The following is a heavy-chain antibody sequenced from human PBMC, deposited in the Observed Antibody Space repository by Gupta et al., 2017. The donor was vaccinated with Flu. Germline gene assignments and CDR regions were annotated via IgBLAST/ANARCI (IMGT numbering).Heavy chain of an antibody. Sequence: EVQLLESGGGLVRPGGSLRLSCAASGFRFSNYWMSWVRQAPGKGLEWVANIKYDGSERFYVDSVKGRFTISRDNAKNSVYVQMNSLRAEDTAVYYCVRDVSSGWAFDYWGQGTLVTVSA. D-gene: IGHD6-19*01. CDR1: GFRFSNYW. CDR3: VRDVSSGWAFDY. V-gene: IGHV3-7*01. CDR2: IKYDGSER. J-gene: IGHJ4*02.